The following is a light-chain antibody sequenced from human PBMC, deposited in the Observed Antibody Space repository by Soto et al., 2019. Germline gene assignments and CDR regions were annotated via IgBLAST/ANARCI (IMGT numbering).Light chain of an antibody. Sequence: DIQMTQSPSSLSASVGDRVTITCRASQSISSFLNWYQQKPGEAPKLLIYAATSLHSGVPSRFSGSGSATDFTLTISSLQPEDFATYYCQQTYTTPRTFGQGTTEEI. CDR1: QSISSF. CDR3: QQTYTTPRT. V-gene: IGKV1-39*01. J-gene: IGKJ1*01. CDR2: AAT.